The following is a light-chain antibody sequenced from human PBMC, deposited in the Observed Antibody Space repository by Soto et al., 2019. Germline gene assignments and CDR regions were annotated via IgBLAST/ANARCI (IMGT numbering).Light chain of an antibody. V-gene: IGKV3-20*01. Sequence: EGMLTQSPGTLSLSPGEGAILSCRSSQSVIRNYLAWYQKKPGQAPRLLIYGASSSATGIPDRFSGSGSGTGFTLTISILEPEDFAVYYCQKYDTSPYDFGQGTKLEI. CDR3: QKYDTSPYD. J-gene: IGKJ2*01. CDR2: GAS. CDR1: QSVIRNY.